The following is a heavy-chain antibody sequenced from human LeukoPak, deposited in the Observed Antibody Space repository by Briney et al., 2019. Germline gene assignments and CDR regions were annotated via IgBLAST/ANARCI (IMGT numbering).Heavy chain of an antibody. CDR3: AKGLRWFGDFYFNFFDY. J-gene: IGHJ4*02. Sequence: GGSLRLSCAASGFTFSSYAMSWVRQAPGKGLEWVSAISGSGGSTYYADSVKGRFTISRDNSKNTLYLQMNSLRAEDTAVYYCAKGLRWFGDFYFNFFDYWGQGILVTVSS. CDR2: ISGSGGST. CDR1: GFTFSSYA. V-gene: IGHV3-23*01. D-gene: IGHD3-10*01.